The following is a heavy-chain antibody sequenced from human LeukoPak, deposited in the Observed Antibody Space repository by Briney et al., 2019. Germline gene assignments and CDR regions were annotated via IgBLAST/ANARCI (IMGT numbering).Heavy chain of an antibody. CDR2: INHSGST. Sequence: SETLSLTCAVYGGSFSGYYWSWIRQPPGKGLEWIGEINHSGSTNYNPSLKSRVTISVDTSRNQFSLKLSSVTAADTAVYYCARDLLRGSYYFDYWGQGTLVTVSS. J-gene: IGHJ4*02. CDR1: GGSFSGYY. D-gene: IGHD2-21*01. CDR3: ARDLLRGSYYFDY. V-gene: IGHV4-34*01.